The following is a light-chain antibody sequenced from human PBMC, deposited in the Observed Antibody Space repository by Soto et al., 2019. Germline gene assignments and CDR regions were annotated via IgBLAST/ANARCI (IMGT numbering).Light chain of an antibody. Sequence: QSVLTQPASVSGPPGQSITFSCTGTSSDVGGYNYVSWYQQHPGKAPKLMIYDVSDRPAGVSNRFSASKSGNTASLTICGLQAEDEADYYCSSYTSSSTPWVFGTGTKATVL. J-gene: IGLJ1*01. CDR3: SSYTSSSTPWV. V-gene: IGLV2-14*03. CDR2: DVS. CDR1: SSDVGGYNY.